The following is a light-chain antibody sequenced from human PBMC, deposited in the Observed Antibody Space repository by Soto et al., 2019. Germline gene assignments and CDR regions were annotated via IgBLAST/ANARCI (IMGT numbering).Light chain of an antibody. CDR2: GAS. CDR1: QSIASS. CDR3: QQTYDTPLT. J-gene: IGKJ4*01. V-gene: IGKV1-39*01. Sequence: DIQMTQSPSSLSASMGDRVAITCRASQSIASSLTWYQQKPGTAPKLLIYGASNLQGGVPSRFSGSGSGTDFTLTISSLQPEDFATYYCQQTYDTPLTFGGGTTVEIK.